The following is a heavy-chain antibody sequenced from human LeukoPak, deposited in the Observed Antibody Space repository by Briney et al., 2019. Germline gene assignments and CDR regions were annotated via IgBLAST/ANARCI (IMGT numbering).Heavy chain of an antibody. Sequence: SETLSLTCSVSGGSITSHFWSWVRQPPGKGLELIWHIQYSRSTTYNPSLRGRVYISVDASKNQFSLEMSSLTATDTAVYYCARFSSDSSSDCDGTSCSLTHWGQGILVTVSS. CDR1: GGSITSHF. J-gene: IGHJ4*02. V-gene: IGHV4-59*11. CDR3: ARFSSDSSSDCDGTSCSLTH. D-gene: IGHD2-2*01. CDR2: IQYSRST.